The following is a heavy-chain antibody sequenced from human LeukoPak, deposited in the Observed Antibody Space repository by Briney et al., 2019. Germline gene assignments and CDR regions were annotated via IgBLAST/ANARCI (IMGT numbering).Heavy chain of an antibody. V-gene: IGHV1-8*01. D-gene: IGHD3-10*01. CDR1: GYTFTSYD. J-gene: IGHJ6*02. CDR3: ASAPRSEYYYYYGMDV. Sequence: ASVKVSCKASGYTFTSYDINWVRQATGQGLEWMGWMNPNSGNTGYAQKFQGRVTMARNTSISTAYMELSSLRSEDTAVYYCASAPRSEYYYYYGMDVWGQGTTVTVSS. CDR2: MNPNSGNT.